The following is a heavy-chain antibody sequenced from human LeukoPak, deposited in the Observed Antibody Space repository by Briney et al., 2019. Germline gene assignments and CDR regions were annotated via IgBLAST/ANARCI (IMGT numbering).Heavy chain of an antibody. J-gene: IGHJ6*03. Sequence: GGSLRLSCAASGFTFSSYGMHWVRQAPGKGLEWVAVIWYDGSNKYYADSVKGRFTISRDNSKNTLYLQMNSLRAKDTAVYYCARDEAKGLWGRHYYYYYMDVWGKGTTVTVSS. CDR3: ARDEAKGLWGRHYYYYYMDV. CDR2: IWYDGSNK. CDR1: GFTFSSYG. V-gene: IGHV3-33*01. D-gene: IGHD7-27*01.